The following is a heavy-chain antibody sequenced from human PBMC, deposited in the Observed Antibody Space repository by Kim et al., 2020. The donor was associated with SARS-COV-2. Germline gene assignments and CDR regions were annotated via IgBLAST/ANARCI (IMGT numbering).Heavy chain of an antibody. Sequence: GGSLRLSCSSSSFTVSSNHMAWVRLAPGKGLEWVSFIYTSGTTHYADSVKERFTISRDNSKNTVFLQMSGLRADDTAIYYCARGGRGPYFFDCWGQGTLVTVSS. CDR1: SFTVSSNH. CDR3: ARGGRGPYFFDC. V-gene: IGHV3-66*01. J-gene: IGHJ4*02. CDR2: IYTSGTT. D-gene: IGHD2-15*01.